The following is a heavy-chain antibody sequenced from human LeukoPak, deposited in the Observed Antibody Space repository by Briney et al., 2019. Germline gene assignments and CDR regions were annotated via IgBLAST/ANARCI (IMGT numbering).Heavy chain of an antibody. CDR2: IYYSGST. CDR3: ARGSTYGSGIFDY. Sequence: SETLSLTCTASGGSISSYYWSRIRQPPGKGLEWIGYIYYSGSTNYNPSLKSRVTISVDTSKNQFSLKLSSVTAADTAVYYCARGSTYGSGIFDYWGQGTLVTVSS. V-gene: IGHV4-59*01. D-gene: IGHD3-10*01. CDR1: GGSISSYY. J-gene: IGHJ4*02.